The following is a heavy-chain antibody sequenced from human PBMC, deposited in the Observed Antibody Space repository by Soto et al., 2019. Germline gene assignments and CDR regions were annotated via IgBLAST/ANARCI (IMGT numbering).Heavy chain of an antibody. D-gene: IGHD3-16*01. CDR1: GFSFLAYA. CDR3: TKGNSEYYYEN. CDR2: ISFSGTDT. J-gene: IGHJ4*02. V-gene: IGHV3-23*01. Sequence: GGSLRLSCAASGFSFLAYAMTWVRQAPGRGLEWVSTISFSGTDTYYADSVKGRFTISRDTSKNMLYLQMNSLGAEDTAVYYCTKGNSEYYYENWGQGTLVTVSS.